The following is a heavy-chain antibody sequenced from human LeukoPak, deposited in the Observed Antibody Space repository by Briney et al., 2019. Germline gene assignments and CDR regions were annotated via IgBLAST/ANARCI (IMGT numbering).Heavy chain of an antibody. CDR1: GFTFSNYW. V-gene: IGHV3-74*01. D-gene: IGHD3-16*01. J-gene: IGHJ4*02. CDR2: VDADGSTT. CDR3: ARGDYMRGGN. Sequence: GGSLRLSCAASGFTFSNYWMHWVRQAPGKGLMWVSRVDADGSTTRYADSVKDRSTISRDNAKNTVYLQMNSLRVEDTAVYYCARGDYMRGGNWGQGTLVTVSS.